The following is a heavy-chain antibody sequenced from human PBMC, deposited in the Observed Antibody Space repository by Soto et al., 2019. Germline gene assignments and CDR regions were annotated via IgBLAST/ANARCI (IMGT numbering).Heavy chain of an antibody. Sequence: QDQLVQSGVEVKKPGASVKVSCKASGYSFTNYGITWVRQAPGHGFEWMGWISAYNGNTNYAQKFQGRVTMTTDASTSTAYLELMSLRSDDTAVYYCARDRGVAPPVAGNTHYYYYMDVWGKGTTVTVSS. D-gene: IGHD6-19*01. V-gene: IGHV1-18*01. CDR2: ISAYNGNT. CDR3: ARDRGVAPPVAGNTHYYYYMDV. CDR1: GYSFTNYG. J-gene: IGHJ6*03.